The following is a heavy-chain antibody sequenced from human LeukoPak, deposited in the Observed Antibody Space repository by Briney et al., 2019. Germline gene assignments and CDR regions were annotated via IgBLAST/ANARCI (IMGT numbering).Heavy chain of an antibody. CDR3: ATPRLGGYDSSGPDTPFDY. D-gene: IGHD3-22*01. V-gene: IGHV4-34*01. J-gene: IGHJ4*02. CDR2: INHSGST. CDR1: GGSFSGYY. Sequence: SPSETLSLTCAVYGGSFSGYYWSWIRKPPGKGLEWIGEINHSGSTNYNPSLKSRVTISVDASKNQFSLKLSSVTAADTAVYYCATPRLGGYDSSGPDTPFDYWGQGTLVTVSS.